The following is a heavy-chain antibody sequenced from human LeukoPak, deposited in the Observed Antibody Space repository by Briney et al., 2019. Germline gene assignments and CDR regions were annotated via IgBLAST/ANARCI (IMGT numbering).Heavy chain of an antibody. J-gene: IGHJ5*02. CDR1: GFTFSSYA. Sequence: GGSLRLSCAASGFTFSSYATSWVRQAPGKGLEWVSAISGSGGSTYYADSVKGRFTISRDNSKNTLYLQMNSLRAEDTAVYYCAKDLEPGIAPTGWFDPWGQGTLVTVSS. D-gene: IGHD6-13*01. CDR2: ISGSGGST. V-gene: IGHV3-23*01. CDR3: AKDLEPGIAPTGWFDP.